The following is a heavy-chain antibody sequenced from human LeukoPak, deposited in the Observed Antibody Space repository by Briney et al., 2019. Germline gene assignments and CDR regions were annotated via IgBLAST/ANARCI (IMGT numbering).Heavy chain of an antibody. CDR1: VWSFSGYH. J-gene: IGHJ6*02. CDR3: ARGYDFWSGYLDGMDV. D-gene: IGHD3-3*01. Sequence: SETLSLTCAVYVWSFSGYHWSWIRQPPGKGLEWLGEINHSGSTNYNPSLKSRVTISVDTSKNQFSLKLSSVTAADTAVYYCARGYDFWSGYLDGMDVWGQGTTVTVSS. V-gene: IGHV4-34*01. CDR2: INHSGST.